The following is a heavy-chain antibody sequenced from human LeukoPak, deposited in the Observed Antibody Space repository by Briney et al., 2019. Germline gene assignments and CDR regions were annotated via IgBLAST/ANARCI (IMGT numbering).Heavy chain of an antibody. Sequence: SVKVSCKASGGTFSSYAISWVRQAPGQGLEWMGGIIPIFGTANYAQKFQGRVTITADESTSTAYMELSSLRSEDTAVYYCARALHPPYYYDSSGYYHWFDPWGQGTLVTVSS. D-gene: IGHD3-22*01. V-gene: IGHV1-69*13. CDR1: GGTFSSYA. J-gene: IGHJ5*02. CDR3: ARALHPPYYYDSSGYYHWFDP. CDR2: IIPIFGTA.